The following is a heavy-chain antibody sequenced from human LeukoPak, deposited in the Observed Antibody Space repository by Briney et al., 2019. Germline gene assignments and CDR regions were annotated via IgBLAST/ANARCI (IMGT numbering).Heavy chain of an antibody. D-gene: IGHD6-13*01. CDR1: GFTFSSYA. CDR3: AKVRTQGYSSSSSDY. Sequence: GGSLRLSCAASGFTFSSYAMSWVRQAPGKGLEWVSAISGSGGSTYYADSVKGRFTISRDNSKNTLYLQMNSLRAEDTAVYYCAKVRTQGYSSSSSDYWGQGTLVTVSS. CDR2: ISGSGGST. J-gene: IGHJ4*02. V-gene: IGHV3-23*01.